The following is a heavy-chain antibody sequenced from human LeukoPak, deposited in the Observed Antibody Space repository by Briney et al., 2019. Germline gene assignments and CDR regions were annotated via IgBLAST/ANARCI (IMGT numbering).Heavy chain of an antibody. J-gene: IGHJ6*04. D-gene: IGHD3-3*01. CDR2: IKQDGSEK. CDR3: ARGGPRITIFGVVPVDV. Sequence: PGGSLRLSCAASGFTFGSYWMSWVRQAPGKGLEWVANIKQDGSEKYYVDSVKGRFTISRDNAKNSLYLQMNSLRAEDTAVYYCARGGPRITIFGVVPVDVWGKGTTVTVSS. V-gene: IGHV3-7*01. CDR1: GFTFGSYW.